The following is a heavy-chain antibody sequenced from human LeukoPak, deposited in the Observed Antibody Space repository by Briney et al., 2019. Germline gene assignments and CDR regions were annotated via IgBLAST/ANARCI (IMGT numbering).Heavy chain of an antibody. CDR3: ARGDIAARRWFQKSNWFDP. J-gene: IGHJ5*02. D-gene: IGHD6-6*01. Sequence: SETLSLTCAVYGGSFSGYYWSWIRQPPGKGLEWIGEINHSGSTNYNPSLKSRVTISVDTSKNQFSLKLSSVTAADTAVYYCARGDIAARRWFQKSNWFDPWGQGTLVTVSS. V-gene: IGHV4-34*01. CDR2: INHSGST. CDR1: GGSFSGYY.